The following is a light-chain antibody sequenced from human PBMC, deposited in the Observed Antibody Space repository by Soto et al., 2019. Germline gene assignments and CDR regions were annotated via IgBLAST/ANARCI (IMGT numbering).Light chain of an antibody. Sequence: EVVLTQAPATLSLSPGERATLSCRASQSVSSYLAWYQQKPGQAPRVVIYDAANRAPGIPARFSGSGSGTDFTLTISSLEPEDFAVYYCLQRRSWPLTLGQGTKLEIK. CDR3: LQRRSWPLT. V-gene: IGKV3-11*01. J-gene: IGKJ2*01. CDR2: DAA. CDR1: QSVSSY.